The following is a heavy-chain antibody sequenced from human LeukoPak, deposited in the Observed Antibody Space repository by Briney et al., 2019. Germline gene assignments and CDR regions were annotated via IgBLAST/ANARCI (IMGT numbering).Heavy chain of an antibody. J-gene: IGHJ5*02. CDR1: GGSISSYY. CDR3: ARDVNNKKVEAFDP. Sequence: SETLSLTCTVSGGSISSYYWSWIRQPAGKGLEWIGRIYTSGSTNYNPSLKSRVTMSADTSKNQFSLNLSSVTAADTAVYYCARDVNNKKVEAFDPWGQGTLVTVSS. V-gene: IGHV4-4*07. CDR2: IYTSGST. D-gene: IGHD1/OR15-1a*01.